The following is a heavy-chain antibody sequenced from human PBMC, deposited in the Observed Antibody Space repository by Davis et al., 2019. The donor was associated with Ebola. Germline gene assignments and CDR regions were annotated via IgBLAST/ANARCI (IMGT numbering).Heavy chain of an antibody. J-gene: IGHJ4*02. CDR2: ISGSGGST. CDR1: GFTFSSYA. V-gene: IGHV3-23*01. D-gene: IGHD3-3*01. CDR3: AKVRITIFGVVDY. Sequence: ETLSLTCAASGFTFSSYAMSWVRQAPGKGLEWVSAISGSGGSTYYADSVKGRFTISRDNSKNTLYLQMNSLRAEDTAVYYCAKVRITIFGVVDYWGQGTLVTVSS.